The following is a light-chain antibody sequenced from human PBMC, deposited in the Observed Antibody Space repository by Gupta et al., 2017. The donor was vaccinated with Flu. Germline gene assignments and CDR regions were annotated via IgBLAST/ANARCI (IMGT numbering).Light chain of an antibody. J-gene: IGLJ1*01. CDR1: SSNIGSNP. V-gene: IGLV1-44*01. CDR2: GNS. Sequence: QSLLAQPPSASATPGQRVTISCSGSSSNIGSNPVNWYQQFPATAPKLLIYGNSQRPSGVPYRFSGSKSGTSASLAISGLQSEDEADYYCAAWDDSLNVHYVFGTWTKVTVL. CDR3: AAWDDSLNVHYV.